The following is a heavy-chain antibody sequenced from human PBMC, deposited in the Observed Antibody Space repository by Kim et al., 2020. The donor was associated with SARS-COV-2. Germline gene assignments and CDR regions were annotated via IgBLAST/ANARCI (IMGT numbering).Heavy chain of an antibody. D-gene: IGHD6-13*01. CDR3: AREGGGAAAGTYYFDY. Sequence: SETLSLTCTVSGGSISSYYWSWIRQPPGKGLEWIGYIYYSGSTNYNPSLKSRVTISVDTSKNQFSLKLSSVTAADTAVYYCAREGGGAAAGTYYFDYWGQGTLVTVSS. CDR1: GGSISSYY. J-gene: IGHJ4*02. V-gene: IGHV4-59*13. CDR2: IYYSGST.